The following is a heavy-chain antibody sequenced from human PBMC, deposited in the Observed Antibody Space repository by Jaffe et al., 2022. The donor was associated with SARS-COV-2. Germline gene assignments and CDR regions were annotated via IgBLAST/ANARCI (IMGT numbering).Heavy chain of an antibody. CDR1: GYTFHTYG. CDR3: VRDTQVNDCIGTGCFGPIDS. CDR2: IGVYDGDR. V-gene: IGHV1-18*01. Sequence: QLVQSGPEVKKPGASVKVSCKASGYTFHTYGISWVRQAPGQGLEWMGRIGVYDGDRKYGQKFQGRVTMTADTATTTAYMDLRSLRSDDTALYYCVRDTQVNDCIGTGCFGPIDSWGQGTLVTVSS. J-gene: IGHJ4*02. D-gene: IGHD3-22*01.